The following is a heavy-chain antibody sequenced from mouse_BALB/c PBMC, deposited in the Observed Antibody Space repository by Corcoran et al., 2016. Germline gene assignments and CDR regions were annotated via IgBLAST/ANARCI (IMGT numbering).Heavy chain of an antibody. Sequence: EVQLQQSGPELVKPGASVKMSCKASGYTFTSYVMHWVKHKPGQGLEWVGYINPYNDVTKYNEKFKGKATLTSDKSSSTAYMELSSLTSEDSAVYYCARGYGSSHWYFDVWGAGTTVTVSS. CDR2: INPYNDVT. V-gene: IGHV1S136*01. D-gene: IGHD1-1*01. CDR3: ARGYGSSHWYFDV. CDR1: GYTFTSYV. J-gene: IGHJ1*01.